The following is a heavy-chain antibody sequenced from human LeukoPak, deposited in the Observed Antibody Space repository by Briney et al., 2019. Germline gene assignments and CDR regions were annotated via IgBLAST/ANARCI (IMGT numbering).Heavy chain of an antibody. J-gene: IGHJ3*02. D-gene: IGHD3-10*01. CDR3: TGAKEFGESHDAFYI. V-gene: IGHV3-49*04. CDR2: IRSKAYGGTT. CDR1: GFTFGDYA. Sequence: GGSLRLSCTASGFTFGDYAMSWVRQAPGKGVEGVGFIRSKAYGGTTEYAASVKGRFTISRDDSKSIAYLQMNSLKTEDTGVYYCTGAKEFGESHDAFYIWGQGTKVTASS.